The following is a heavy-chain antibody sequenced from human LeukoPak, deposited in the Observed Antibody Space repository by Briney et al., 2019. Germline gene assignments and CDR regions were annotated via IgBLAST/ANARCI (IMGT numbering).Heavy chain of an antibody. J-gene: IGHJ3*02. D-gene: IGHD3-16*01. CDR3: ARGGAQKGGAMKVFNI. Sequence: ASVKVSCKASGYTFTGYYMHWVRQAPGQGLEWMGRINPNSGGTNYAQKFQGRVTMTRDTSISTAYMELSRLRSDDTAVYYGARGGAQKGGAMKVFNIWAQGKMAPVFS. CDR2: INPNSGGT. V-gene: IGHV1-2*06. CDR1: GYTFTGYY.